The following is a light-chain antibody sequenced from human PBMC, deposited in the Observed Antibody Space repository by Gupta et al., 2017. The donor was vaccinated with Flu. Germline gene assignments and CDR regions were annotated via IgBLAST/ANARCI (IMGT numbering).Light chain of an antibody. J-gene: IGKJ3*01. CDR2: GAY. V-gene: IGKV3-20*01. Sequence: GTLSLSPGEAATLSCRASQRATIAWYQQKPGQAPRLLIYGAYHRAAGIPDRFSGSGSGTDFILTISRLEPEDFAVYYCQQYFTFPPGVPFG. CDR1: QRAT. CDR3: QQYFTFPPGVP.